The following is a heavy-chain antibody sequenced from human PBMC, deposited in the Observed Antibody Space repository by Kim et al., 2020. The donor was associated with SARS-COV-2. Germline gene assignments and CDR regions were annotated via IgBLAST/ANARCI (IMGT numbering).Heavy chain of an antibody. D-gene: IGHD2-15*01. V-gene: IGHV1-46*01. Sequence: SSAQTFQGRVTMTKDTSTSTVYMELSSLKSEHTAVYYCARDSAATGGFDIWGQGTMVTVSS. CDR3: ARDSAATGGFDI. J-gene: IGHJ3*02.